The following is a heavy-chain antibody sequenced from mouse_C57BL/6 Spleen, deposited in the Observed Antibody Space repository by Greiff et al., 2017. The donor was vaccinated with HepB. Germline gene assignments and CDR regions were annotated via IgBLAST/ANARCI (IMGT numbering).Heavy chain of an antibody. V-gene: IGHV1-81*01. Sequence: QVHVKQSGAELARPGASVKLSCKASGYTFTSYGISWVKQRTGQGLEWIGEIYPRSGNTYYNEKFKGKATLTADKSSSTAYMELRSLTSEDSAVYFCAREKLPSPYFDVWGTGTTVTVSS. CDR1: GYTFTSYG. CDR3: AREKLPSPYFDV. J-gene: IGHJ1*03. CDR2: IYPRSGNT. D-gene: IGHD2-1*01.